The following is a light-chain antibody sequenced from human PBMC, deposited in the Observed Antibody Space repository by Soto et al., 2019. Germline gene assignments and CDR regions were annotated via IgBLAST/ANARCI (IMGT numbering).Light chain of an antibody. Sequence: EIVMTQSPATLSVSPGERATLSCRASQSVNSRLVWYQQKPGQAPRLLIYGPSTRATDIPARFSGSGSGTEFTLIISSLHSEDFAIYYCQQYNDWPLTFGQGTRLEIK. CDR1: QSVNSR. V-gene: IGKV3-15*01. CDR2: GPS. J-gene: IGKJ5*01. CDR3: QQYNDWPLT.